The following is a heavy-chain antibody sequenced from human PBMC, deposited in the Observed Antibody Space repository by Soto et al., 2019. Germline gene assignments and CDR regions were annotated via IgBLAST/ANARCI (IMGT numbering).Heavy chain of an antibody. CDR1: GGTFSTYT. CDR3: ATITSGSYGGDY. J-gene: IGHJ4*02. CDR2: IIPIVGIV. D-gene: IGHD1-26*01. V-gene: IGHV1-69*02. Sequence: QVQLVQSGAEVKKPGSSVKVSCKASGGTFSTYTVTWVRQAPGQGLEWMGRIIPIVGIVNYAQKFQGRVTITADKSTSIAYMELSRLRSEDTGVYYCATITSGSYGGDYWGQGTLVTVSS.